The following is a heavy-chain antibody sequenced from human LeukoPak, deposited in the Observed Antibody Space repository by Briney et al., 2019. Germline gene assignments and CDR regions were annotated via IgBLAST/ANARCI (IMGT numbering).Heavy chain of an antibody. CDR1: GGSISSGDDY. CDR3: ARDVHNSGSYPRGYYYGMDV. Sequence: PSQTLSLTCTVSGGSISSGDDYWSWIRQPPGKGLEWIGHIYYSGSTNYNPSLKSRVTISVDTSKNQFSLKLSSVTAADTAVYYCARDVHNSGSYPRGYYYGMDVWGQGTTVTVSS. CDR2: IYYSGST. V-gene: IGHV4-61*08. D-gene: IGHD1-26*01. J-gene: IGHJ6*02.